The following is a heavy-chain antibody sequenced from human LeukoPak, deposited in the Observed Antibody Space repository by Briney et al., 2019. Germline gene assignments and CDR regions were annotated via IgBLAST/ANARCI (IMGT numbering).Heavy chain of an antibody. D-gene: IGHD1-26*01. Sequence: GGSLRLSCAASGFTFSSYSMNWVRQAPGKGLEWVSAISGSGGSTYSADSVKGRFTISRDNSKNTLYLQMNSLRAEDTAVYYCAKASVGATFGYWGQGTLVTVSS. CDR2: ISGSGGST. CDR1: GFTFSSYS. CDR3: AKASVGATFGY. J-gene: IGHJ4*02. V-gene: IGHV3-23*01.